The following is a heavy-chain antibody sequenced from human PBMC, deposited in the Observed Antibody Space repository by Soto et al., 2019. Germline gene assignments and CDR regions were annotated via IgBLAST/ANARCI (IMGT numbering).Heavy chain of an antibody. CDR1: GGTFSSYA. D-gene: IGHD2-15*01. J-gene: IGHJ5*02. V-gene: IGHV1-69*01. Sequence: QVQLVQSGAEVKKPGSSVKVSCKASGGTFSSYAISWMRQAPGQGLELMGGIIPMFGTTKYAQKFQGRVTITADESKSTAYMELGSLRYEDTAIYYCVRGVVVVPASQLGWFDPWGQGTLVTVSS. CDR3: VRGVVVVPASQLGWFDP. CDR2: IIPMFGTT.